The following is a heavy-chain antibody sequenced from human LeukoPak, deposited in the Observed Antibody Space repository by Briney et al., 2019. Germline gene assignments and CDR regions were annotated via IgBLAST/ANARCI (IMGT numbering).Heavy chain of an antibody. D-gene: IGHD3-22*01. CDR1: GFTFSSYA. J-gene: IGHJ4*02. V-gene: IGHV3-23*01. Sequence: PGGSLRLSCAASGFTFSSYAMSWVRQAPGKGLEWVSAISGSGGSTYYADSVKGRFTISRDNSKNTLYLQMNSLRAEDTAVYYCAKRITMIVKSPEYYFDYWGQGTLVTVSS. CDR3: AKRITMIVKSPEYYFDY. CDR2: ISGSGGST.